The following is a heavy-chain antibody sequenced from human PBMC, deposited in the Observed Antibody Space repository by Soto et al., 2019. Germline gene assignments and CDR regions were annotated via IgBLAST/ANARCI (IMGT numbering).Heavy chain of an antibody. CDR3: AGGLVGWFDP. CDR2: IYYSGST. V-gene: IGHV4-39*01. D-gene: IGHD3-16*01. J-gene: IGHJ5*02. CDR1: GGSISSSSYY. Sequence: QLQLQESGPGLVKPSETLSLTCTVSGGSISSSSYYWGWIRQPPGKGLEWIGSIYYSGSTYYNPSLKXXVXTXXDTSKTQSSLKLSSVTAADTAVYYCAGGLVGWFDPWGQGTLVTVSS.